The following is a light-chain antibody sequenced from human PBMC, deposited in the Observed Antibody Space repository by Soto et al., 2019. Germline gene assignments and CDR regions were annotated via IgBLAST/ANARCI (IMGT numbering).Light chain of an antibody. CDR2: DAS. J-gene: IGKJ4*01. CDR3: QQLNNWPLT. Sequence: EIVLTQSPVTLSLSPGDRATPSCRASQSIRSDLAWYQQKPGQAPRLLIYDASKGVTDIPDRFSGSGSGIDFTLTISSLEPEDFAVYYCQQLNNWPLTFGGGTKVDIK. CDR1: QSIRSD. V-gene: IGKV3-11*01.